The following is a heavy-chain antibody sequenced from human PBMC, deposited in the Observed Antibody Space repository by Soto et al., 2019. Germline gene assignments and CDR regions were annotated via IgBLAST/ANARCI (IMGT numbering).Heavy chain of an antibody. D-gene: IGHD2-8*01. J-gene: IGHJ6*03. Sequence: GGSLRLSCAASGFTFSSYSMNWVRQAPGKGLEWVSSISSSSSYIYYADSVKGRFTISRDNAKNSLYLQMNSLRAEDTAVYYCARDSDVLMVYVPFGPDYSYYYMDVWGKGTTVTVS. CDR3: ARDSDVLMVYVPFGPDYSYYYMDV. CDR2: ISSSSSYI. CDR1: GFTFSSYS. V-gene: IGHV3-21*01.